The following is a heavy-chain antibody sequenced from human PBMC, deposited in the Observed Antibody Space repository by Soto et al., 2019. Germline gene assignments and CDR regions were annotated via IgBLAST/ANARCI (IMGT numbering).Heavy chain of an antibody. J-gene: IGHJ6*02. V-gene: IGHV3-72*01. CDR2: IRNEAKSYTT. Sequence: EVQLVESGGGLVQPGGSLRLSCAASGFSFSDHFMDWVRQAPGKGLEWVGRIRNEAKSYTTEYAASVKGRFIISRDDSKNSLYLQMNSLKNEDTAVCDRARVRVLVQGGWIGYDMDVGGQGTTVTGSS. D-gene: IGHD3-10*01. CDR3: ARVRVLVQGGWIGYDMDV. CDR1: GFSFSDHF.